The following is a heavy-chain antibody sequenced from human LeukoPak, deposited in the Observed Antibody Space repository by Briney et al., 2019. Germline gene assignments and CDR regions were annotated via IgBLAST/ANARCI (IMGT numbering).Heavy chain of an antibody. V-gene: IGHV3-30*02. J-gene: IGHJ5*02. CDR1: GFTFSSYG. Sequence: GGSLRLSCAASGFTFSSYGMHWVRQAPGKGLEWVAFIRYDGSNKYYADSVKGRFTISRDNSKNTLYVQMNSLRAEDTAVYYCAKGNYYDSSAYNWLDPWGQGALVTVSS. CDR3: AKGNYYDSSAYNWLDP. CDR2: IRYDGSNK. D-gene: IGHD3-22*01.